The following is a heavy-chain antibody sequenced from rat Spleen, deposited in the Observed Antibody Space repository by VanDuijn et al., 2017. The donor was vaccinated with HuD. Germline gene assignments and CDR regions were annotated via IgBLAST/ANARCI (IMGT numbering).Heavy chain of an antibody. CDR1: GFSLTGYN. CDR3: SSYNSGFDY. D-gene: IGHD4-3*01. V-gene: IGHV2-63*01. CDR2: MRFNGDP. Sequence: QVQLKESGPGLVQPSQTLSLTCTVSGFSLTGYNIHWVRQPPGKGLEWMGRMRFNGDPSYSSTLKSRLSISRDTSQNQVFLKMHSLQTDDTGIYYCSSYNSGFDYWGQGVMVTVSS. J-gene: IGHJ2*01.